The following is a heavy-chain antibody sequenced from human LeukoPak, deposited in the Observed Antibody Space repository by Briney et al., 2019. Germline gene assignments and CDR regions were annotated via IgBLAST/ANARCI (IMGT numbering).Heavy chain of an antibody. Sequence: GGSLRLSCAASGFTFSSYGMHWVRQAPGKGLEWVAVISYDGSNKYYADSVKGRFTISRDNSKNTLYLQMNSLRAEDTAVYYCAKLGVDTAMVRNYWGQGTLVTVSS. CDR2: ISYDGSNK. CDR1: GFTFSSYG. CDR3: AKLGVDTAMVRNY. V-gene: IGHV3-30*18. J-gene: IGHJ4*02. D-gene: IGHD5-18*01.